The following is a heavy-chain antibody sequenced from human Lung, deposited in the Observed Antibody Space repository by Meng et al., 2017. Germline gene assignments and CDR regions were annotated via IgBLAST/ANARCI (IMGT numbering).Heavy chain of an antibody. CDR2: INSGGSS. V-gene: IGHV3-21*01. D-gene: IGHD3-16*01. Sequence: GESLKISCAASGFSVSSYSMSWVRQAPGKGLDWVSSINSGGSSYADSVKGRFTISRDNAKSSLYLHMNSLRDDDTAVYYCARDRALVWEAGGGMDVWGQGTTVTVSS. CDR3: ARDRALVWEAGGGMDV. CDR1: GFSVSSYS. J-gene: IGHJ6*02.